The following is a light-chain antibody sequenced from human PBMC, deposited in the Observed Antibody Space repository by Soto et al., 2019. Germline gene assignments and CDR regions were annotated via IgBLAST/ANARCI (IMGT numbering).Light chain of an antibody. J-gene: IGKJ5*01. CDR2: AAS. CDR1: QSINSN. Sequence: ASQSINSNLAWYQQQPGQAPRLXIYAASTGATAVPDRFSGSGSGTDFTLTITSLQSDDFAVYFCQQYTAWPITFGQGTRLEIK. V-gene: IGKV3-15*01. CDR3: QQYTAWPIT.